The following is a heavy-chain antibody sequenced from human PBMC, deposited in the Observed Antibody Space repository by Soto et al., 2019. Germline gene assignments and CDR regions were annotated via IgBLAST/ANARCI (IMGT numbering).Heavy chain of an antibody. CDR2: SNPNIGAT. CDR1: GYTFIGNY. V-gene: IGHV1-2*02. J-gene: IGHJ4*02. CDR3: ARGACSSSNCYTLDY. D-gene: IGHD2-2*02. Sequence: QVQLVQSGAEVKKPGASVKVSCKASGYTFIGNYIHWVRQAPGQGHEWMGWSNPNIGATDYSQKFQGRVTMTRDTSISTAYMELSRLTSDDTAVYYCARGACSSSNCYTLDYWGQGTLVTVSS.